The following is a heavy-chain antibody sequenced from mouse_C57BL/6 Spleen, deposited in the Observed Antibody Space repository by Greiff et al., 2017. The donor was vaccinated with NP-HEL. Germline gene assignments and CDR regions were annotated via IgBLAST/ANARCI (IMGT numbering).Heavy chain of an antibody. J-gene: IGHJ4*01. CDR2: INPNNGGT. Sequence: EVQLQQSGPELVKPGASVKISCKASGYTFTDYYMNWVKQSHGKSLEWIGDINPNNGGTSYNQKLKGKATLTVDKSSSTAYMELRSLTSEDSAVYYCARCYYGSSYYAMDYWGQGTSVTVSS. CDR1: GYTFTDYY. D-gene: IGHD1-1*01. V-gene: IGHV1-26*01. CDR3: ARCYYGSSYYAMDY.